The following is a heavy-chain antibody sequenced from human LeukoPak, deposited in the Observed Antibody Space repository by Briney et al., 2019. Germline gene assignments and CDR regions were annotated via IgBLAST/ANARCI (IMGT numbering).Heavy chain of an antibody. D-gene: IGHD5-18*01. CDR1: GFSVSSKY. CDR2: IKQDGSEK. Sequence: GGSLRLSCAASGFSVSSKYMSWVRQAPGKGLEWVANIKQDGSEKYYVDSVKGRFTISRDNAKNSLYLQMNSLRAEDTAVYYCARVNSYGYYYYYGMDVWGQGTTVTVSS. CDR3: ARVNSYGYYYYYGMDV. V-gene: IGHV3-7*03. J-gene: IGHJ6*02.